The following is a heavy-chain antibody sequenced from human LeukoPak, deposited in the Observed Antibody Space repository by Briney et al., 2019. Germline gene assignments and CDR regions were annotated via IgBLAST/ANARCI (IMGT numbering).Heavy chain of an antibody. CDR2: IYSGGST. D-gene: IGHD5-18*01. Sequence: GGSLRLSCAASGFTFSSYWMSWVRQAPGKGLEWVSVIYSGGSTYYADSVKGRFTISRDNSKNTLYLQMNSLRAEDTAVYYCASNVDTAMVSGEWWGQGTLVTVSS. CDR3: ASNVDTAMVSGEW. V-gene: IGHV3-66*01. CDR1: GFTFSSYW. J-gene: IGHJ4*02.